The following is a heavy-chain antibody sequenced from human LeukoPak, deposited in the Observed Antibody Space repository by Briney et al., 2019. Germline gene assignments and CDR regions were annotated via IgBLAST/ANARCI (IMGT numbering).Heavy chain of an antibody. Sequence: PSETLSLTCAVYGGSFSGYYWSWIRQPPGKGLEWIGEINHSGSTNYNPSLKSRVTISVDTSKNQFSLKLSSVTAADTAVYYRARVQVVPYYYYYMDVWGKGTTVTVSS. V-gene: IGHV4-34*01. CDR2: INHSGST. CDR1: GGSFSGYY. D-gene: IGHD2-2*01. J-gene: IGHJ6*03. CDR3: ARVQVVPYYYYYMDV.